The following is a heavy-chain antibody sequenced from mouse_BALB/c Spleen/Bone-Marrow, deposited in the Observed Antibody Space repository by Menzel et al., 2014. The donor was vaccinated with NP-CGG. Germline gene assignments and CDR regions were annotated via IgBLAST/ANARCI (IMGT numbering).Heavy chain of an antibody. V-gene: IGHV5-17*02. CDR1: GFTFSSFG. Sequence: EVMLVESGGGLVQPGGSRKLSCAASGFTFSSFGMHWVRQAPEKGLEWVAYISSGSSTIFYADTVKSRFTVSRDNPKNTLFLQMTGLRSEDTAMYFCTRGGNWDDFDSWGQGTTLTVSS. CDR3: TRGGNWDDFDS. D-gene: IGHD4-1*01. CDR2: ISSGSSTI. J-gene: IGHJ2*01.